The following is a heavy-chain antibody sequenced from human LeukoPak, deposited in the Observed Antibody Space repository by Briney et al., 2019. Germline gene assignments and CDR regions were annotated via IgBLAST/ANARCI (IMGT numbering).Heavy chain of an antibody. CDR2: IYTSGST. J-gene: IGHJ4*02. Sequence: SETLSLTCTVSGGSISSYYWSWIRQPAGKGLEWIGRIYTSGSTNYNPSLKSRVTMSVDTSKNQFSLKLSSVTAADTAVYYCARDFEDYYDSSGSYYFDYWGQGTLVTVSP. D-gene: IGHD3-22*01. CDR1: GGSISSYY. CDR3: ARDFEDYYDSSGSYYFDY. V-gene: IGHV4-4*07.